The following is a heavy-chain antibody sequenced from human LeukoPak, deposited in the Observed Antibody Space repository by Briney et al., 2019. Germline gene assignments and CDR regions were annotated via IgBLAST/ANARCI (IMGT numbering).Heavy chain of an antibody. J-gene: IGHJ4*02. D-gene: IGHD2-2*01. CDR3: AKDRSSTLWYFDY. V-gene: IGHV3-48*03. CDR1: GFSFSSFE. Sequence: GGSLRLSCAASGFSFSSFEMNWVRQAAGTGLEWISYISTSGTTIYYADSVQGRFTISRDNSKNTLSLQMNSLRAEDTAIYYCAKDRSSTLWYFDYWGQGAQVTVSS. CDR2: ISTSGTTI.